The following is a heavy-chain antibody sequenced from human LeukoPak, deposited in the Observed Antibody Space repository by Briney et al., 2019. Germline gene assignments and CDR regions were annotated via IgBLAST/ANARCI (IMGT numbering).Heavy chain of an antibody. CDR2: IDQDGSDK. V-gene: IGHV3-7*01. J-gene: IGHJ5*02. D-gene: IGHD5/OR15-5a*01. Sequence: GGSLRLSCAASGFTVSSNYMSWVRQAPGKGLEWVANIDQDGSDKTYVGSVKGRFTISRDDAKNSLFLQMNSLRAEDTAVYYCARESTEDRPGSWGQGTLVTVSS. CDR1: GFTVSSNY. CDR3: ARESTEDRPGS.